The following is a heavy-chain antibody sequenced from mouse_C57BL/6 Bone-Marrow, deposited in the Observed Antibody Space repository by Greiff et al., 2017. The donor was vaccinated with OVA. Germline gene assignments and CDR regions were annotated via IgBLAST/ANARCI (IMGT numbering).Heavy chain of an antibody. CDR3: ARGRTRSYWYFDV. Sequence: QVQLQQPGAELVKPGASVKMSCKASGYTFTSYWITWVKQRPGQGLEWIGDIYPGSGSTNYNEKFKSKATLTVATSSSTAYMQLSSLTSEDSAVYYCARGRTRSYWYFDVWGTGTTVTVSS. CDR2: IYPGSGST. V-gene: IGHV1-55*01. CDR1: GYTFTSYW. J-gene: IGHJ1*03.